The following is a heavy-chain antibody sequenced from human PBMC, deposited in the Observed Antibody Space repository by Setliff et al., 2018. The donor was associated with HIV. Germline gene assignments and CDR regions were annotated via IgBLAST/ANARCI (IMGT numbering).Heavy chain of an antibody. V-gene: IGHV1-69*05. J-gene: IGHJ4*02. CDR1: GGTFSNYA. CDR3: ARVYCSIASCYDEYYFDY. CDR2: IIPLFGTT. D-gene: IGHD2-2*01. Sequence: GASVKVSCKASGGTFSNYAISWVRQAPGQGLEWMGRIIPLFGTTNYAQKFQGRVTVTRDASTSTVYMDLSSLRSDDTAVYFCARVYCSIASCYDEYYFDYWGQGTLVTVSS.